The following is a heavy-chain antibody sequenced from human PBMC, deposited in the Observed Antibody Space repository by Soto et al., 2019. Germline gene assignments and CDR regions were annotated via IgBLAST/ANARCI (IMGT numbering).Heavy chain of an antibody. D-gene: IGHD2-15*01. CDR1: GFTFSSYA. V-gene: IGHV3-23*01. CDR3: AKSPISSGGTLRYFDY. CDR2: SGGSSGST. J-gene: IGHJ4*02. Sequence: LRLSCAASGFTFSSYAMSWVRQAPGKGLKWVSASGGSSGSTYYADSVVGRFTISRDNSKNTLFLQMNSLRAEDTAVYYCAKSPISSGGTLRYFDYWGQGTLVTVSS.